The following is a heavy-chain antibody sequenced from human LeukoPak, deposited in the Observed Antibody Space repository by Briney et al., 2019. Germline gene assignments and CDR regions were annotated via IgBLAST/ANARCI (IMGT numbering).Heavy chain of an antibody. CDR1: GFTFSSYA. Sequence: PGGSLRLSCAASGFTFSSYAMHWVRQAPGKGLEWVAVISYDGSNKYYADSVKGRFTISRDNSKNTLYLQMNSLRAEDTAVYYCAGRVVPAAPIDYWGQGTLVTVSS. D-gene: IGHD2-2*01. J-gene: IGHJ4*02. V-gene: IGHV3-30-3*01. CDR2: ISYDGSNK. CDR3: AGRVVPAAPIDY.